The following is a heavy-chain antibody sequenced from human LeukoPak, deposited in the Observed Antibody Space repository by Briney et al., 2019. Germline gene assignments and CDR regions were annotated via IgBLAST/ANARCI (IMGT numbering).Heavy chain of an antibody. CDR2: ISGSGGST. CDR1: GFTFSSYA. V-gene: IGHV3-23*01. J-gene: IGHJ4*02. D-gene: IGHD6-13*01. Sequence: GGSLRLSCAASGFTFSSYAMSWVRQAPGKGLEWVSAISGSGGSTYYADSVKGRFTISRDNSKNTLYLQMNSLRAEDTAVYYCAKDLGIAQQQLVRGDYFDYWGQGTLVTVSP. CDR3: AKDLGIAQQQLVRGDYFDY.